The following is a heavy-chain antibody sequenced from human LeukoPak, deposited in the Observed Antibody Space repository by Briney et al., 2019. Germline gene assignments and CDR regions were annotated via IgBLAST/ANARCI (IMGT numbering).Heavy chain of an antibody. V-gene: IGHV4-61*02. Sequence: PSETLSLTCTVSGGSISSGSYYWSWIRQPAGKGLEWIGRIYTSGSTNYNPSLKSRVTISVDTSKNQFSLKLSSVTAADTAVYYCARDLRITIFGVVTWDAFDIWGQGTMVTVSS. CDR1: GGSISSGSYY. J-gene: IGHJ3*02. CDR2: IYTSGST. D-gene: IGHD3-3*01. CDR3: ARDLRITIFGVVTWDAFDI.